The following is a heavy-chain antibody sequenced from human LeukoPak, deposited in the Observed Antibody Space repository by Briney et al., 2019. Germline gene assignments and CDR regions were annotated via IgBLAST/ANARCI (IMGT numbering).Heavy chain of an antibody. CDR1: GGSFSGYY. CDR3: ARSQQREDYVPNYFNY. Sequence: SETLSLTCAVYGGSFSGYYWTWIRQPPGKGLEWIGEINHSGSTNYNPSLKSRVTISVDTSKNQFSLKLSSVTAADTAVYYCARSQQREDYVPNYFNYWGQGTLVTVSS. D-gene: IGHD4-17*01. CDR2: INHSGST. V-gene: IGHV4-34*01. J-gene: IGHJ4*02.